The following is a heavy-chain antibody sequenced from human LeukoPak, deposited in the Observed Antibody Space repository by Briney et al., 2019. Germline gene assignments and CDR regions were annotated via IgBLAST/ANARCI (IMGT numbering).Heavy chain of an antibody. CDR1: DYSFITYW. J-gene: IGHJ6*04. CDR3: VRVDSTSPTSYGMDV. D-gene: IGHD3-22*01. CDR2: IYPVDSDT. Sequence: RGESLKISWQGSDYSFITYWIGWVGQMPGKGLEWMGIIYPVDSDTRYSPSFPGQVTISADKSIGTAYLQWGRLKASDTAIYYCVRVDSTSPTSYGMDVWGNGTTVTVSS. V-gene: IGHV5-51*01.